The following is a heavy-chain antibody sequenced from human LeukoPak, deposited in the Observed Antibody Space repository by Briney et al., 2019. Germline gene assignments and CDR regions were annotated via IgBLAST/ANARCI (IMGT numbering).Heavy chain of an antibody. CDR3: ARRGIAVAGSNYYYMDV. D-gene: IGHD6-19*01. CDR2: IYPGDSDT. V-gene: IGHV5-51*01. CDR1: GYRFTSYW. J-gene: IGHJ6*03. Sequence: GESLKISCKGSGYRFTSYWIGWVRQMPGKGLEWMGIIYPGDSDTRYSPSFQGQVTISADKSISTAYLQWSSLKASDTAMYYCARRGIAVAGSNYYYMDVWGKGTTVTVSS.